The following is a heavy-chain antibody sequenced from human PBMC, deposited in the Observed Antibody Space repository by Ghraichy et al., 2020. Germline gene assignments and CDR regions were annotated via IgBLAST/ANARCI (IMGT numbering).Heavy chain of an antibody. J-gene: IGHJ5*02. V-gene: IGHV3-69-1*02. CDR3: VRDTANVVVVPPAAGDNYLDP. CDR1: GFTFNDYY. CDR2: IGSSGYL. D-gene: IGHD2-2*01. Sequence: LSLTCVASGFTFNDYYMSWIRQAPGKGLEWVSYIGSSGYLQYADSVKGRFTISRDNAKSSVFLQMNSLKVEDTAVYYCVRDTANVVVVPPAAGDNYLDPWCQGTQVTVSS.